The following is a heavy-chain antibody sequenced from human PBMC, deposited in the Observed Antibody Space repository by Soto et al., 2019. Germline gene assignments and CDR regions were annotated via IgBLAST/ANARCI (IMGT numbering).Heavy chain of an antibody. CDR2: ISYDGNNK. V-gene: IGHV3-30*18. Sequence: GGSLRLSCAASGFTFNTYGMHWVRQAPGKGLDRLAVISYDGNNKYHADSVKGRFTISRDNSKNTLYLQMNSLRAEDTAVYYCAKDSGTGSAHYYFDYWGQGTLVTVSS. CDR3: AKDSGTGSAHYYFDY. CDR1: GFTFNTYG. D-gene: IGHD3-10*01. J-gene: IGHJ4*02.